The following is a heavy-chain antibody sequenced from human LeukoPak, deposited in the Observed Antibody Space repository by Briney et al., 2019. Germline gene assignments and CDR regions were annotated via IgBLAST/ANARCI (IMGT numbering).Heavy chain of an antibody. J-gene: IGHJ4*02. CDR1: GFTFSSYG. CDR2: ISGSGGRT. V-gene: IGHV3-23*01. Sequence: GGSLRLSCAASGFTFSSYGMIWVRQAPGKGLEWVSDISGSGGRTYYTDSMKGRFIISRDNSKNTLYLQMNSLRAEDTAVYYCAKTLEYCSGGSCYSGVIDYWGQGILVTVSS. CDR3: AKTLEYCSGGSCYSGVIDY. D-gene: IGHD2-15*01.